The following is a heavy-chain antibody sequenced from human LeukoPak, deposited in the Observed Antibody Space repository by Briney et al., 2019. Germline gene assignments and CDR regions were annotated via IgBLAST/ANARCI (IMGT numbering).Heavy chain of an antibody. CDR1: GGSISSSSYY. D-gene: IGHD3-10*01. J-gene: IGHJ4*02. V-gene: IGHV4-39*02. Sequence: SETLSLTCTVSGGSISSSSYYWGWIRQPPGKGLEWIGSIYYSGSTYYNPSLKSRVTISVDTSKNHFSLRLSSVTAADTAVYYCSANSADYNTLGSSYKVWGQGTLVTVSS. CDR3: SANSADYNTLGSSYKV. CDR2: IYYSGST.